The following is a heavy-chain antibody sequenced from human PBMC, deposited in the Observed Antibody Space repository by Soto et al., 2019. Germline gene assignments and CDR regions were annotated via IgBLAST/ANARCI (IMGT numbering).Heavy chain of an antibody. CDR2: VYDTWST. Sequence: QVQVQQSGPGLVKPSETLSLTCTVSSGPSKSHNWGWIRQPPGRGLEWIGYVYDTWSTRYNPSLMSRVTVSGETSAYRISLPLRFVTAADSDVYYCVRQAIGFLHGLVDVWDPGTRVIVSS. CDR3: VRQAIGFLHGLVDV. J-gene: IGHJ6*01. D-gene: IGHD3-10*01. CDR1: SGPSKSHN. V-gene: IGHV4-59*08.